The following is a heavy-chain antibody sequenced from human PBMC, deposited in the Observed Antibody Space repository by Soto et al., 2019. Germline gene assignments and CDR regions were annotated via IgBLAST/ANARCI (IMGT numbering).Heavy chain of an antibody. D-gene: IGHD6-13*01. Sequence: QITLEESGPTLVKPTQTLTLTCTFSGFSLSTSGVGVGWIRQPPGKALEWLALIYWDDDKRYSPSLRSRLTITKDTSKNQVVLTLTNMDPVDTATYYCAYRIWYSSSWNSAWFDPWGQGTLVTVSS. CDR2: IYWDDDK. CDR1: GFSLSTSGVG. CDR3: AYRIWYSSSWNSAWFDP. V-gene: IGHV2-5*02. J-gene: IGHJ5*02.